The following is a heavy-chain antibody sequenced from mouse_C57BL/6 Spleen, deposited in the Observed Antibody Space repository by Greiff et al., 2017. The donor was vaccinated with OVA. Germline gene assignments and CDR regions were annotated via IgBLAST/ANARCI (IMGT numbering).Heavy chain of an antibody. CDR1: GYAFSSSW. CDR2: IYPGDGDT. D-gene: IGHD1-1*01. J-gene: IGHJ2*01. CDR3: AREGFHYYGSSYGYFDY. Sequence: QVQLKESGPELVKPGASVKISCKASGYAFSSSWMNWVKQRPGKGLEWIGRIYPGDGDTNYNGKFKGKATLTADKSSSTAYMQLSSLTSEDSAVYFCAREGFHYYGSSYGYFDYWGQGTTLTVSS. V-gene: IGHV1-82*01.